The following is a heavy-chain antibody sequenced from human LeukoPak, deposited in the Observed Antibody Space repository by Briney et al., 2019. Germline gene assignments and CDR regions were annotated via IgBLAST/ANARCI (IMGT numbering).Heavy chain of an antibody. J-gene: IGHJ4*02. CDR2: IWYDGSNK. D-gene: IGHD6-6*01. CDR3: ARGGGLPYSSSAKYNFDY. V-gene: IGHV3-33*01. CDR1: GFTFSSYG. Sequence: PGRSLRLSCAASGFTFSSYGMHWVRQAPGKGLEWVAVIWYDGSNKYYADSVKGRLTISRDNSKNTLYLQMNSLRAEDTAVYYCARGGGLPYSSSAKYNFDYWGQGTLVTVSS.